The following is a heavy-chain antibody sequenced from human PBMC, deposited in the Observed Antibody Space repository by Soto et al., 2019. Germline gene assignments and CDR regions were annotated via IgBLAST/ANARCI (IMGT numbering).Heavy chain of an antibody. J-gene: IGHJ6*02. CDR3: ARERTDYGDFYGMDV. CDR1: GFTFSSYW. Sequence: FTFKAYGFTFSSYWMSWVRQAPGKGLEWVANIKEDGSETYYVESVKGRFTISRDNAKKSLYLEMNGLRAEDTAIYYCARERTDYGDFYGMDVWGQGTTVTVSS. D-gene: IGHD4-17*01. CDR2: IKEDGSET. V-gene: IGHV3-7*05.